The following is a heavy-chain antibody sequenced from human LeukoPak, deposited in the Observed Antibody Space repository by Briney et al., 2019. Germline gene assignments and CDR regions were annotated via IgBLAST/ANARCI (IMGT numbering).Heavy chain of an antibody. CDR2: IYYSGGT. CDR1: GGSISSSSYY. CDR3: ARGPSSWYYYYYMDV. J-gene: IGHJ6*03. D-gene: IGHD6-13*01. V-gene: IGHV4-39*07. Sequence: SSETLSLTCTVSGGSISSSSYYWGWIRQPPGKGLEWIGSIYYSGGTYYNPSLKSRVTISVDTSKNQFSLKLSSVTAADTAVYYCARGPSSWYYYYYMDVWGKGTTVTVSS.